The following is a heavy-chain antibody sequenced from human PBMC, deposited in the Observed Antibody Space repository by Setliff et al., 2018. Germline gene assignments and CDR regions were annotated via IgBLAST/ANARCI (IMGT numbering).Heavy chain of an antibody. Sequence: GGSLRLSCAASAFTFKNYWMSWVRQAPGKGLEWVANIKGDGSEKFYLASVKGRFTISRDNARNSLYLQMNSLRAEDTAVYYCARDPGYCSSTRCYEAYYYYYMDVWGKGTTVTVSS. CDR1: AFTFKNYW. D-gene: IGHD2-2*01. CDR2: IKGDGSEK. CDR3: ARDPGYCSSTRCYEAYYYYYMDV. J-gene: IGHJ6*03. V-gene: IGHV3-7*01.